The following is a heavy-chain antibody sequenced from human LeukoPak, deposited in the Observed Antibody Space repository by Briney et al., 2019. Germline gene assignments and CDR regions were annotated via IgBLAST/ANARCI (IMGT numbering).Heavy chain of an antibody. CDR1: GGSISTSSYY. J-gene: IGHJ4*02. CDR2: INHSGST. Sequence: SETLSLTCTVSGGSISTSSYYWGWVRQPPGKGLEWIGEINHSGSTNYNPSLKSRVTISVDTSKNQFSLKLSSVTAADTAVYYCARGGRITMIVVVTRGYFDYWGQGTLVTVSS. V-gene: IGHV4-39*07. D-gene: IGHD3-22*01. CDR3: ARGGRITMIVVVTRGYFDY.